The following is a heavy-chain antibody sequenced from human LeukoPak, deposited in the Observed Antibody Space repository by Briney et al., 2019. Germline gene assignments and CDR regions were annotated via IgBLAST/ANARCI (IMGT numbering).Heavy chain of an antibody. Sequence: SETLSLTCTVSGGSISSGGYYWSWIRQPPGKGLEWIGYIYHSGSTYYNPSLKSRVTISVDTSKNQFSLKLSSVTAADTAVYYCARGYSSSSGGGFDYWGQGTLVTVSS. V-gene: IGHV4-30-2*01. CDR2: IYHSGST. D-gene: IGHD6-6*01. CDR1: GGSISSGGYY. CDR3: ARGYSSSSGGGFDY. J-gene: IGHJ4*02.